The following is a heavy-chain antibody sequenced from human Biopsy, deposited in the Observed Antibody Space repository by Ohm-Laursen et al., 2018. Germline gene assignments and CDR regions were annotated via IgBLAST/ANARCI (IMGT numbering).Heavy chain of an antibody. V-gene: IGHV1-69*04. D-gene: IGHD2-15*01. CDR2: IIPILRTT. J-gene: IGHJ4*02. CDR1: TGTFDSYG. CDR3: AREAIGYQLPCDD. Sequence: GSSVKVSCKTSTGTFDSYGVTWVRQAPGQGLEWTGRIIPILRTTTYAPKFQGRVTFTADKSSSTAYLELSSLTSEDTAMFYCAREAIGYQLPCDDWGQGTLVTVSS.